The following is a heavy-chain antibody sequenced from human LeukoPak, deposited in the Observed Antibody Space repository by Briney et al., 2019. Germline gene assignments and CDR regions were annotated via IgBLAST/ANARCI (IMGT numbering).Heavy chain of an antibody. Sequence: SETLSLTCTVSGGSISSYYWSWIRQPPGKGLEWIGYIYYSGSTNYNPSLKSRVTISVDTSKNQFSLKLSSVTAADTAVYYCAREEKLWSEYLDYWGQEPLVTVSS. CDR3: AREEKLWSEYLDY. V-gene: IGHV4-59*01. CDR1: GGSISSYY. CDR2: IYYSGST. D-gene: IGHD5-18*01. J-gene: IGHJ4*02.